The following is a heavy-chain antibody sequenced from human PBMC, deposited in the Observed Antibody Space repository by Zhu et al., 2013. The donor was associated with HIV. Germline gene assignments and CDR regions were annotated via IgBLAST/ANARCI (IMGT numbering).Heavy chain of an antibody. V-gene: IGHV1-69*01. D-gene: IGHD6-13*01. J-gene: IGHJ5*02. CDR2: IIPLFGTA. CDR1: GVTFSSYA. CDR3: ARNGAIGSSPMWLDP. Sequence: QVQLVQSGAEVKKPGSSVKVSCKASGVTFSSYAINWVRQAPGQGLEWMGGIIPLFGTANYAQKFKGRVTITADESTSTAYMDLSSLRSEDTAVYYCARNGAIGSSPMWLDPWGQGTLVTVSS.